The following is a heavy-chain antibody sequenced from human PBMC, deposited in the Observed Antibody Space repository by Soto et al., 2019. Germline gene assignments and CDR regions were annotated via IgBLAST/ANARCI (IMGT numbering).Heavy chain of an antibody. V-gene: IGHV1-69*13. J-gene: IGHJ6*02. CDR1: GGTFSSYA. CDR2: IIPIFGTA. D-gene: IGHD2-15*01. CDR3: ARSGESYYYYGMDV. Sequence: ASVKVSCKASGGTFSSYAISWVRQAPGQGLEWMGGIIPIFGTANYAQKFQGRVTITADESTSTAYMELSSLRSEDTAVYYCARSGESYYYYGMDVWGQGTTVTVSS.